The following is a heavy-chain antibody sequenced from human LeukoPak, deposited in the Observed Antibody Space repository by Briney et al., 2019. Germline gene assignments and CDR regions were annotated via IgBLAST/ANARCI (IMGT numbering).Heavy chain of an antibody. J-gene: IGHJ5*02. V-gene: IGHV3-66*02. Sequence: GGSLRLSCAASGFTVSNNFMSWVRQAPGKGLEWVSVIYSGGGTYYADSVKGRFTISRDNSKNTLYLQMNSMRAEDTAAYYCARDFCSSAKCNIRWFDPWGQGTLVTVSS. D-gene: IGHD2-2*01. CDR2: IYSGGGT. CDR3: ARDFCSSAKCNIRWFDP. CDR1: GFTVSNNF.